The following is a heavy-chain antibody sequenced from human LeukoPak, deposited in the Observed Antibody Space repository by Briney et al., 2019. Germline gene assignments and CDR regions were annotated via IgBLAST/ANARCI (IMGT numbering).Heavy chain of an antibody. J-gene: IGHJ4*02. CDR2: ISYDGSNK. CDR1: GFPFSSYG. D-gene: IGHD6-13*01. V-gene: IGHV3-30*18. CDR3: AKGARAAAGTLVGY. Sequence: GSLRLSCAASGFPFSSYGMHWVRQAPGKGLEWVAVISYDGSNKYYADSVKGRFTISRDNSKNTLYLQMNSLRAEDTAVFYCAKGARAAAGTLVGYWGQGTLVTVSS.